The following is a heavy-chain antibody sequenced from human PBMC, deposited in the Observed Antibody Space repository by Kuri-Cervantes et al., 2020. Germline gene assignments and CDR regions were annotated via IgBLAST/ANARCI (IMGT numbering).Heavy chain of an antibody. D-gene: IGHD3-22*01. CDR1: GFTFSSYE. V-gene: IGHV3-48*03. CDR2: ISSSGSTI. CDR3: ARDLVRENGYYYDSSGYPDAFDI. J-gene: IGHJ3*02. Sequence: GGSLRLSCAASGFTFSSYEMNWVRQAPGKGLEWVSYISSSGSTIYYADSVKGRFTISRDNAKNSLYLQMNSLRDEDTAVYYCARDLVRENGYYYDSSGYPDAFDIWGQGTMVTVSS.